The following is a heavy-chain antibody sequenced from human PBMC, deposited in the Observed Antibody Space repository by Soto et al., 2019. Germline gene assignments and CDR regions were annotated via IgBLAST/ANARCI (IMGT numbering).Heavy chain of an antibody. CDR2: INHSGST. J-gene: IGHJ6*02. CDR3: ARKHYDFWKVYGMDV. CDR1: GGSSSGYY. Sequence: PSETLSLTCAVYGGSSSGYYWSWIRQPPGKGLEWIGEINHSGSTNYNPSLKSRVTISVDTSKNQFSLKLSSVTAADTAVYYCARKHYDFWKVYGMDVWGQGTTVTVSS. D-gene: IGHD3-3*01. V-gene: IGHV4-34*01.